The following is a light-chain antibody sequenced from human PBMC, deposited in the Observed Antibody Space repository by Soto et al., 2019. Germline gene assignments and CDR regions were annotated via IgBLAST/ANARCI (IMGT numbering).Light chain of an antibody. J-gene: IGKJ1*01. CDR1: QSISSTS. V-gene: IGKV3-20*01. CDR2: GAS. CDR3: QQYGSSPWT. Sequence: EIVLTQSPGTLSLSLGERATLSCRASQSISSTSLAWYRQKPGQAPRLLIYGASTRATGIPARFSGSGSGTEFTLTISSLQSEDFALYYCQQYGSSPWTFGQGTKVDIK.